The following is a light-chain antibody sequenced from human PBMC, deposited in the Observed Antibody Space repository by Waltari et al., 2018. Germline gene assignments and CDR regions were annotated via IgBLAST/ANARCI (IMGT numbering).Light chain of an antibody. CDR1: QGISSN. CDR2: DAS. Sequence: EIVMTQSPATLSVSPGERATLSCRASQGISSNLAWYQHRPGQAPRLLIYDASTRATGIPARFSGSGSGTEFTLTISSLQSEDFALYYCQQYNNWPQTFGQGTKVEIE. J-gene: IGKJ1*01. V-gene: IGKV3-15*01. CDR3: QQYNNWPQT.